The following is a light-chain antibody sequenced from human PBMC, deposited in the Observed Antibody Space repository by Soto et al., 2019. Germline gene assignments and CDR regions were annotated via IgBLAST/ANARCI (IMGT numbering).Light chain of an antibody. Sequence: TLSTTSLSASVGNRVIITFRASQSILTYLNWFQQKPGKAPKLLMYAASSLQGGVPSRFSGSGSGTDFTLTISKLRPDDLATYYCQQYESFWTVGHGTKVDIK. CDR2: AAS. J-gene: IGKJ1*01. CDR3: QQYESFWT. V-gene: IGKV1-39*01. CDR1: QSILTY.